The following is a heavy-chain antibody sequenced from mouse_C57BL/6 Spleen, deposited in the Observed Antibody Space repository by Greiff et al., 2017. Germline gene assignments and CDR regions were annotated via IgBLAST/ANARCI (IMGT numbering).Heavy chain of an antibody. CDR3: ARDGNYGGRWFAY. J-gene: IGHJ3*01. D-gene: IGHD2-1*01. CDR1: GYTFTSYW. CDR2: IDPSDSYT. Sequence: QVQLQQPGAELVMPGASVKLSCKASGYTFTSYWMHWVKQRPGQGLEWIGEIDPSDSYTNYNQKFKGKSTLTVDKSSSTAYMQLSSLTSEDSAVXYCARDGNYGGRWFAYWGQGTLVTVSA. V-gene: IGHV1-69*01.